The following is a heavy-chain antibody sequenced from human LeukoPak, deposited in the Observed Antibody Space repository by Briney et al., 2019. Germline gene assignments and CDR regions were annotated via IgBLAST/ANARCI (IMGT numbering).Heavy chain of an antibody. V-gene: IGHV3-53*01. D-gene: IGHD6-19*01. Sequence: GGSLRLSCAASGFTFSSNYMSWVRQAPGKGLEWVSVIYSGGSTYYADSVKGRFTISRDNSKNTLYLQMNSLRAEDTAVYYCAKDRGSGWPQFDYWGQGTLVTVSS. CDR1: GFTFSSNY. J-gene: IGHJ4*02. CDR2: IYSGGST. CDR3: AKDRGSGWPQFDY.